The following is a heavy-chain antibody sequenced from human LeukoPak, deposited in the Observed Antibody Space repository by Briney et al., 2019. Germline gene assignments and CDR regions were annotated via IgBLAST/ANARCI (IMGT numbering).Heavy chain of an antibody. D-gene: IGHD2-2*01. CDR2: ISWNSGSI. Sequence: PGRSLRLSRAASGFTFDDYAMHWVRQAPGKGLEWVSGISWNSGSIGYAGSVKGRFTISRDNAKNSLYLQMNSLRAEDTALYYCAKDTGASTHYYYYYGMDVWGQGTTVTVSS. CDR3: AKDTGASTHYYYYYGMDV. CDR1: GFTFDDYA. J-gene: IGHJ6*02. V-gene: IGHV3-9*01.